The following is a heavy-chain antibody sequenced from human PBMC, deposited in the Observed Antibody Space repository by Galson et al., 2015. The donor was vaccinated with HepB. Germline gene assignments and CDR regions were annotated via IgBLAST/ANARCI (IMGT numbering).Heavy chain of an antibody. V-gene: IGHV3-30*03. J-gene: IGHJ3*02. Sequence: SLRLSCAASGFTFSTCAMHWVRQAPGKGLEWVSIISYDGSNKYYADSVKGRFTISRDNSKNTLYLQMNSLRGEDTAVYYCATQTGTYSNDAFDIWGQGTIVTVSS. CDR1: GFTFSTCA. CDR3: ATQTGTYSNDAFDI. D-gene: IGHD1-26*01. CDR2: ISYDGSNK.